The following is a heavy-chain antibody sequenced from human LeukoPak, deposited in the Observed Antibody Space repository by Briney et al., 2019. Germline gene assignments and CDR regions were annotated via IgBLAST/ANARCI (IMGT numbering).Heavy chain of an antibody. V-gene: IGHV4-4*09. Sequence: SETLSLTCTVSGGSISSYYWSWIRQPPGKGLEWIGFIYTSGSTNYNPSLKSRVTISVDTSKNQFSLKLSSLIAADTAVYYCARSLGGSTSSLGGVWGKGTTVTVSS. CDR1: GGSISSYY. CDR2: IYTSGST. J-gene: IGHJ6*04. CDR3: ARSLGGSTSSLGGV. D-gene: IGHD2-2*01.